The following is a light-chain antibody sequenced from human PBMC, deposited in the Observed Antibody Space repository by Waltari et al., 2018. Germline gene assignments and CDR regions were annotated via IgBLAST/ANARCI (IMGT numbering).Light chain of an antibody. V-gene: IGKV3-20*01. CDR2: GAS. CDR3: QHYGGSRT. CDR1: QSVSSSN. Sequence: EIVLTQSPGTLSLSPGERATLPCRASQSVSSSNLAWYQQKPGQAPRLLIYGASSRATGIPARFSGSGSGTDFTLTISRLESEDFAVYYCQHYGGSRTFGQGTKVEIK. J-gene: IGKJ1*01.